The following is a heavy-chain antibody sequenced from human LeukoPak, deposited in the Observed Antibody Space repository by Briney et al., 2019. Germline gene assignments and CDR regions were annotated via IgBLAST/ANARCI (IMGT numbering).Heavy chain of an antibody. CDR3: ARVYGSGSYYNGYYYYYMDV. CDR2: INHSGST. Sequence: SETLSLTCAVYGGSFSGYYWSWIRQPPGKGLEWIGEINHSGSTYYNPSLKSRVAISVDTSKNQFSLKLSSVTAADTAVYYCARVYGSGSYYNGYYYYYMDVWGKGTTVTISS. J-gene: IGHJ6*03. D-gene: IGHD3-10*01. CDR1: GGSFSGYY. V-gene: IGHV4-34*01.